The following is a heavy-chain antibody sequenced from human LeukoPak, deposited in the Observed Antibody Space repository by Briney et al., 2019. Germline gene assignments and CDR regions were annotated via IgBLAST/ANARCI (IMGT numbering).Heavy chain of an antibody. CDR3: ARDRGYCSGGSCFDAFDI. CDR2: INPNSGGT. D-gene: IGHD2-15*01. Sequence: ASVKVSCKASGYTFTGYNMHWVRQAPGQGLEWMGWINPNSGGTNYAQKFQGRVTMTRDTSISTAYMELSRLRSDDTAVYYCARDRGYCSGGSCFDAFDIWGQGTMVTVSS. V-gene: IGHV1-2*02. CDR1: GYTFTGYN. J-gene: IGHJ3*02.